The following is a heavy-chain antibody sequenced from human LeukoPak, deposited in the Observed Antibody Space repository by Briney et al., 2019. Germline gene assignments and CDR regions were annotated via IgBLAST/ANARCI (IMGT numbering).Heavy chain of an antibody. D-gene: IGHD1-26*01. CDR2: INPNSGGT. Sequence: ASVKVSCKASGYTFTGYYMHWVRQAPGQGLEWMGWINPNSGGTNYAQKFQGRVTMTRDTSISTAYMELSRLRSEDTAVYYCARGGEYSGSYFPNYYYYYMDVWGKGTTVTVSS. CDR1: GYTFTGYY. CDR3: ARGGEYSGSYFPNYYYYYMDV. V-gene: IGHV1-2*02. J-gene: IGHJ6*03.